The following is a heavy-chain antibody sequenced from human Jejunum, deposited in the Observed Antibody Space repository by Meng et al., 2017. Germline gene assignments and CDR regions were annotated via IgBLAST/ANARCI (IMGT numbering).Heavy chain of an antibody. D-gene: IGHD1-14*01. CDR1: GYTFINYV. CDR2: VNPLNGDT. V-gene: IGHV1-3*01. Sequence: ASVKVSCKASGYTFINYVIHWVRQAPGQRLEWMGWVNPLNGDTKSSQRFQDRVTITRDRIASTVYMELSSLRPEDTSIYYCARARGGVSTGHPPFDYWGQGALVTVSS. J-gene: IGHJ4*02. CDR3: ARARGGVSTGHPPFDY.